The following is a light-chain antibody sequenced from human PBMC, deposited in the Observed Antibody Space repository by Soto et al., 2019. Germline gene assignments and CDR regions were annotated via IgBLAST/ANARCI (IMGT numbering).Light chain of an antibody. Sequence: DIQMPQSPSSLSASVGDRVTITCRASQSISSYLNWYQQKPGKAPKLLIYAASSLQSGVPSRFSGSVSGTDFTLTISSLKPEDFATYYGEQSYSTPFTFGPGTKVDIK. CDR2: AAS. J-gene: IGKJ3*01. CDR1: QSISSY. CDR3: EQSYSTPFT. V-gene: IGKV1-39*01.